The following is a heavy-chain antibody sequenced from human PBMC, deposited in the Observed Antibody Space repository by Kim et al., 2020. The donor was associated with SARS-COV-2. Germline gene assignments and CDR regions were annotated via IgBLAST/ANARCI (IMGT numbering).Heavy chain of an antibody. CDR3: ARDRGITMVRGVNYYGMDV. Sequence: SRVTISVDTSKNQFSLKLSSVTAADTAVYYCARDRGITMVRGVNYYGMDVWGQGTTVTVSS. D-gene: IGHD3-10*01. V-gene: IGHV4-31*02. J-gene: IGHJ6*02.